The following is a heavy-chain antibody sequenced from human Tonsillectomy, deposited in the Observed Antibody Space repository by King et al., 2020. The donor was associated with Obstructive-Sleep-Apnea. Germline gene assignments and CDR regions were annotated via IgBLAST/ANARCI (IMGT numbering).Heavy chain of an antibody. CDR3: ARSRPTLVLDRGFYFDY. Sequence: VQLVESGGGLEQPGGSLRLSCVASGFTFSSYGMSGVRQVPGKGLEWVSTISGRCGSTSYADSVKGRVTISRDNSKSTLYLQINSLRAEDTAVYYCARSRPTLVLDRGFYFDYWGQGALGPGSS. J-gene: IGHJ4*02. D-gene: IGHD4/OR15-4a*01. CDR2: ISGRCGST. CDR1: GFTFSSYG. V-gene: IGHV3-23*04.